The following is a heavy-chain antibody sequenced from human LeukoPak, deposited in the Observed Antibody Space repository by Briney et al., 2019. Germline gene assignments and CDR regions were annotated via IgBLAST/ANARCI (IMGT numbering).Heavy chain of an antibody. CDR3: ARRDIVVVPAAIFGAFDI. CDR2: INQDESAK. V-gene: IGHV3-7*03. J-gene: IGHJ3*02. Sequence: GGSLRLSCAASGFTFSSHGMSWVRQAPGKGLEWVASINQDESAKFYVDSVKGRFTISRDNAKNSLYLQMNSLRAEDTALYYCARRDIVVVPAAIFGAFDIWGQGTMVTVSS. D-gene: IGHD2-2*02. CDR1: GFTFSSHG.